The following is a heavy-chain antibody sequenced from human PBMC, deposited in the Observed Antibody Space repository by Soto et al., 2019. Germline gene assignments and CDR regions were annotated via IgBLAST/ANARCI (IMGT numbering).Heavy chain of an antibody. J-gene: IGHJ4*02. D-gene: IGHD3-16*02. CDR1: GYTFTSYY. Sequence: QVQLVQSGAEVKKPGASVKVSCKASGYTFTSYYMHWVRQAPGQGLEWMGIINPSSGSTSYAQKFQCRVTMTRDTSTSTVYMELSSLRSEDAALYYCARAGTYDYVWGSYRLGSNWGQGTLVTVSS. CDR3: ARAGTYDYVWGSYRLGSN. V-gene: IGHV1-46*01. CDR2: INPSSGST.